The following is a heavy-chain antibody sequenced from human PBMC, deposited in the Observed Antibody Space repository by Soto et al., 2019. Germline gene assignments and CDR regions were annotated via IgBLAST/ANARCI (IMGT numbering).Heavy chain of an antibody. J-gene: IGHJ4*02. D-gene: IGHD3-10*01. CDR1: GGSISSGGYY. Sequence: QVQLQESGPGLVKPSQTLSLTCAVSGGSISSGGYYWSWIRQHPGKGLEWIGYIYYSGSTYYNPSLKSRVTISVDTFKIPFSLKLNSVTAAATAVYYCARQGTSRAYRGHAFDYWGQGTLLGVSS. CDR3: ARQGTSRAYRGHAFDY. V-gene: IGHV4-31*11. CDR2: IYYSGST.